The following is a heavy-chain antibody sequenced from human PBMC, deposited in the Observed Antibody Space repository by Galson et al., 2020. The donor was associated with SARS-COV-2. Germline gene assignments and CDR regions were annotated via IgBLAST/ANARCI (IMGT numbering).Heavy chain of an antibody. J-gene: IGHJ4*02. D-gene: IGHD3-22*01. CDR2: ISYDGSNK. V-gene: IGHV3-30*01. Sequence: GESLKISCAASGFTFSSYAMHWVRQAPGKGLEWVAVISYDGSNKYYADSVKGRFTISRDDSKNTLYLQMNSLRAEDTAVYYCARETITMIALYYFDYWGQGTLVTVSS. CDR3: ARETITMIALYYFDY. CDR1: GFTFSSYA.